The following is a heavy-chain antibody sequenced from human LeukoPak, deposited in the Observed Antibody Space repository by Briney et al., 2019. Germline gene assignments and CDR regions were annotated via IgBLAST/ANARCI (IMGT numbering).Heavy chain of an antibody. CDR2: IYTSGST. CDR1: GGSIGSYY. J-gene: IGHJ4*02. Sequence: PSETLSLTCTVSGGSIGSYYWSWIRQPAGKGLEWIGRIYTSGSTNYNPSLKSRVTMSVDTSKNQFSLKLSSVTAADTAVYCCARSYSNSWYFDSWGQGTLVTVSS. V-gene: IGHV4-4*07. D-gene: IGHD6-13*01. CDR3: ARSYSNSWYFDS.